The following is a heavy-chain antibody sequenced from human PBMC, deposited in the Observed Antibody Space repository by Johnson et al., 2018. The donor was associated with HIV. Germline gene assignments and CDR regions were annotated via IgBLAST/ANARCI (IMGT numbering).Heavy chain of an antibody. CDR3: ARPGGDYSAFDI. V-gene: IGHV3-30*04. Sequence: QMLLVESGGGVVQPGRSLRLSCAASGFTFSSYPMHWVRQAPGKGLEWVAVISYDGSNKYYADSVKGRFTISRDNSKNTLYLQMNSLRAEDTAVYYCARPGGDYSAFDIWGQGTMVTVSS. CDR2: ISYDGSNK. J-gene: IGHJ3*02. CDR1: GFTFSSYP. D-gene: IGHD4-17*01.